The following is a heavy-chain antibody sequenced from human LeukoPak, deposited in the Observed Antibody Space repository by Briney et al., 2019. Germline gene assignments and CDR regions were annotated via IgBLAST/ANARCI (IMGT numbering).Heavy chain of an antibody. Sequence: SETLSLTCTVSGASISSGDYLWSWIRQPPGKGLEWIGYIYHSGSTYYNPSLKSRVTISVDRSKNQFSLKLSSVTAADTAVYYCARSTVVPAAPFDYWGQGTLVTVSS. D-gene: IGHD2-2*01. CDR2: IYHSGST. V-gene: IGHV4-30-2*01. J-gene: IGHJ4*02. CDR3: ARSTVVPAAPFDY. CDR1: GASISSGDYL.